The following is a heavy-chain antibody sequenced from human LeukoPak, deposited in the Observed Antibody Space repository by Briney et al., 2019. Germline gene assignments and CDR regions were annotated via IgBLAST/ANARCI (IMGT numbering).Heavy chain of an antibody. Sequence: PSETLSLTCAVYGGSFSGYYWSWIRQPPGKGLEWIGEINHSGSTNYNPSLKSRVTISVDTSKNQFSLKLSSVTTADTAVYYCARIEYGSGSYGMDVWGQGTTVTVS. CDR2: INHSGST. J-gene: IGHJ6*02. CDR1: GGSFSGYY. CDR3: ARIEYGSGSYGMDV. V-gene: IGHV4-34*01. D-gene: IGHD3-10*01.